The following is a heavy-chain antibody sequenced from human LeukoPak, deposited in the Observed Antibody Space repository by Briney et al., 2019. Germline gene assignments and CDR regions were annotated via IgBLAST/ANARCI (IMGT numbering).Heavy chain of an antibody. J-gene: IGHJ5*02. CDR3: ARHVVNGIFRWFDP. V-gene: IGHV5-51*01. D-gene: IGHD2-8*01. CDR1: GDSFSSYW. Sequence: GQSLKISCKGSGDSFSSYWIGWVRQMPGKGLDWMGIIYPGDSDTRYSPSFQGQVTISVDKSISTAYLQWSSLKASDTAMYYCARHVVNGIFRWFDPGGQGTLVTVSA. CDR2: IYPGDSDT.